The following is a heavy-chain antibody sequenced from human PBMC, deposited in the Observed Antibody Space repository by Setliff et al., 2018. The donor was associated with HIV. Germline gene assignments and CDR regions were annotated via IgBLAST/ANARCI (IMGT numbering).Heavy chain of an antibody. V-gene: IGHV4-4*02. CDR1: GASDISYIW. D-gene: IGHD3-3*01. CDR2: VYHTGST. CDR3: ARRPLFGVVIASVAKMEFDY. J-gene: IGHJ4*02. Sequence: ETLSLTCAVSGASDISYIWWSWVRQPPGKGLEWIGKVYHTGSTNLNPSLKSRVTISVDKSKNQFSLKIDSVTAADSAVYYCARRPLFGVVIASVAKMEFDYWGQGTLVTVSS.